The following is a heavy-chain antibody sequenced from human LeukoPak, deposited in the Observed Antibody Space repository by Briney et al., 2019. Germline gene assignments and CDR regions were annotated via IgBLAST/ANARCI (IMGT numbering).Heavy chain of an antibody. D-gene: IGHD1-26*01. CDR1: GGSISSYY. V-gene: IGHV4-59*01. Sequence: PSETLSLTCTVSGGSISSYYWSWIRQPPGKGLEWIGYIYYSGSSNYNPSLKSRVTIPVDASKKQSSLKLTSVTAADTAVYYCAGVSRYSGTYAHLDYWGKGTLVTVSS. CDR3: AGVSRYSGTYAHLDY. CDR2: IYYSGSS. J-gene: IGHJ4*02.